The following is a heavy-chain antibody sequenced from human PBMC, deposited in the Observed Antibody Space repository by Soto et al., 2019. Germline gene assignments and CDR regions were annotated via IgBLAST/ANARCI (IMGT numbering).Heavy chain of an antibody. CDR3: ARSRFLEWLTNYYYYGMDV. V-gene: IGHV1-69*01. D-gene: IGHD3-3*01. CDR2: IIPIFGTA. Sequence: QVQLVQSGAEVKKPGSSVKVSCKASGGTFSSYAISWVRQAPGQGLEWMGGIIPIFGTANYAQKFQGRVMITADESTSTAYMELSSLRSEDTAVYYCARSRFLEWLTNYYYYGMDVWGQGTTVTVSS. CDR1: GGTFSSYA. J-gene: IGHJ6*02.